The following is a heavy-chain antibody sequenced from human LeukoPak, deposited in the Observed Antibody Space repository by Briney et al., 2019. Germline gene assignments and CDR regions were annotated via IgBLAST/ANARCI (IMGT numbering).Heavy chain of an antibody. CDR1: GGSFSGYN. Sequence: SETLSLTCAVYGGSFSGYNWSWIRQPPAKGLEWIGEINHSESTNYNPSLTSRVTISVDTSKYQFSRKLSSVTAADSAVYYCARGPLYCSSTSCYDYYYYYYGMDVWGQGTTVTVSS. CDR2: INHSEST. V-gene: IGHV4-34*01. J-gene: IGHJ6*02. CDR3: ARGPLYCSSTSCYDYYYYYYGMDV. D-gene: IGHD2-2*01.